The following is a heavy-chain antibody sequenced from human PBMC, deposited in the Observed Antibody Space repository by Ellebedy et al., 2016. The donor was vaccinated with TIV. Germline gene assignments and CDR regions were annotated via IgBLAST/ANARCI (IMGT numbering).Heavy chain of an antibody. CDR3: ARLASYMADMDV. Sequence: AASVKVSCKVSGYTLTELSMHWVRQAPGKGLEWMGGFDPEDGETIYAQKFQGRVTITADKSTSTAYMELSSLRSEDTAVYYCARLASYMADMDVWGQGTTVTVSS. D-gene: IGHD2-15*01. V-gene: IGHV1-24*01. CDR1: GYTLTELS. CDR2: FDPEDGET. J-gene: IGHJ6*02.